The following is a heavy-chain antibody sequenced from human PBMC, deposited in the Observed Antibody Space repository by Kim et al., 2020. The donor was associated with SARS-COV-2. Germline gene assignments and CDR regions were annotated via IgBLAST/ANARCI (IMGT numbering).Heavy chain of an antibody. CDR2: ISSSSSYI. Sequence: GGSLRLSCAASGFTFSSYSMNWVRQAPGKGLEWVSSISSSSSYIYYADSVKGRFTISRDNAKNSLYLQMNSLRAEDTAVYYCARDLDYDILTGYKEADAFDIWGQGTMVTVSS. CDR3: ARDLDYDILTGYKEADAFDI. J-gene: IGHJ3*02. CDR1: GFTFSSYS. D-gene: IGHD3-9*01. V-gene: IGHV3-21*01.